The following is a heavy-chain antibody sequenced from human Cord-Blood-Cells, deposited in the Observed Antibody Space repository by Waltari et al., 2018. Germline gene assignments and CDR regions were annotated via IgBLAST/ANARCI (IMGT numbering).Heavy chain of an antibody. Sequence: QVQLQESGPGLVKPSETLSLTCTVSGGSISSYYWSWIRQPPGKGLEWTGYIYYSGSTNYNPSLKSRVTISVDTSKNQFSLKLSSVTAADTAVYYCARGSSSFAFDIWGQGTMVTVSS. V-gene: IGHV4-59*01. CDR2: IYYSGST. CDR3: ARGSSSFAFDI. J-gene: IGHJ3*02. CDR1: GGSISSYY. D-gene: IGHD6-6*01.